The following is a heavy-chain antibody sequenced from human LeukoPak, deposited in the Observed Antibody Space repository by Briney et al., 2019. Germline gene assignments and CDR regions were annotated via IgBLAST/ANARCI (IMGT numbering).Heavy chain of an antibody. CDR2: ISGSGGST. CDR1: GFTFSSYA. CDR3: AKHKSSSSSPAGVDY. V-gene: IGHV3-23*01. Sequence: GGSLRLSCAASGFTFSSYAMSWVRQAPGKGLEWVSAISGSGGSTYYADSVKGRFTISRDNSKNTLYLQMNSLRAEDTAVYYCAKHKSSSSSPAGVDYWGQGTLVTVSS. D-gene: IGHD6-6*01. J-gene: IGHJ4*02.